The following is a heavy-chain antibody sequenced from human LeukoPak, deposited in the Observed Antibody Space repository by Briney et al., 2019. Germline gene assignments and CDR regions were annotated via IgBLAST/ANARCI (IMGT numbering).Heavy chain of an antibody. D-gene: IGHD3-22*01. Sequence: GGSLRLSCAASGFTFSSYAMSWVRQAPGKGLEWVSAISGSGGSTYYADSVKGRFTNSRDNSKNTLYLQMNSLRAEDTAVYYCAKDRDYYDRTYYFDYWGQGTLVTVSS. CDR1: GFTFSSYA. V-gene: IGHV3-23*01. CDR3: AKDRDYYDRTYYFDY. CDR2: ISGSGGST. J-gene: IGHJ4*02.